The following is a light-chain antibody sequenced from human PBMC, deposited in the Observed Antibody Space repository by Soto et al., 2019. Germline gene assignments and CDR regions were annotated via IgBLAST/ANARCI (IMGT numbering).Light chain of an antibody. CDR3: QQYYGTPLT. J-gene: IGKJ4*01. Sequence: DIVMTQSPESLAVSLGERATINCKSSQSVLYSPNNKNYLAWYQQKPGQPPKLLIYWASTRESGVPDRFSGSGSGTDFNLTISSLQAEDVAVYFCQQYYGTPLTFGGGTKVELK. CDR1: QSVLYSPNNKNY. CDR2: WAS. V-gene: IGKV4-1*01.